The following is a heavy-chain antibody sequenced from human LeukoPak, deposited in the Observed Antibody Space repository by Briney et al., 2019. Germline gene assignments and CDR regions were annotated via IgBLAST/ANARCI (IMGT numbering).Heavy chain of an antibody. Sequence: PSETLSLTCAVYGGSFSGYYWSWIRQPPGKGLEWIGYIYYSGSTNYNPSLKSRVTISVDTSKNRFSLKLSSVTAADTAVYYCARLFTMVRGPSPGMDVWGQGTTVTVSS. CDR2: IYYSGST. D-gene: IGHD3-10*01. V-gene: IGHV4-59*08. J-gene: IGHJ6*02. CDR3: ARLFTMVRGPSPGMDV. CDR1: GGSFSGYY.